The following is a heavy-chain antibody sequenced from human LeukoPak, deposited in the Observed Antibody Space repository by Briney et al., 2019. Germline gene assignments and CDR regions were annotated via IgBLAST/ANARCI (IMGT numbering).Heavy chain of an antibody. CDR3: ASNALTHPGLDY. Sequence: PSETLSLTCTVSGVSIRSYYWNWIRQPPGKGLEWIGYFYYSGNTNYNSSLKSRVTISVDTSKNQFSLKVTSVTAADTAVYYCASNALTHPGLDYWGQGTLVAVSS. D-gene: IGHD1-14*01. J-gene: IGHJ4*02. V-gene: IGHV4-59*01. CDR2: FYYSGNT. CDR1: GVSIRSYY.